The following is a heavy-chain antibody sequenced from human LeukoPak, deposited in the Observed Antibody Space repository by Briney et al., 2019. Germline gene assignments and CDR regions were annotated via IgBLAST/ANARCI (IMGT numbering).Heavy chain of an antibody. V-gene: IGHV3-33*01. CDR3: ARDPLAALGDYFDY. CDR1: GFTFSSYG. CDR2: IWYDGSNK. Sequence: GGSLRLSCAASGFTFSSYGMHWVRQAPGKGLEWVAVIWYDGSNKYYADSAKGRFTISRDNSKNTLYLQMNSLRAEDTAVYYCARDPLAALGDYFDYWGQGTLVTVSS. D-gene: IGHD1-26*01. J-gene: IGHJ4*02.